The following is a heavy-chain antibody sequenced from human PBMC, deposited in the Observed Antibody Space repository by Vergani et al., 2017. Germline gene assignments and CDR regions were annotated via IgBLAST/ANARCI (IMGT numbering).Heavy chain of an antibody. CDR3: ARLGGDYDAFDI. J-gene: IGHJ3*02. Sequence: QLQLQESGPGLVKPSETLSLTCTVSGGSISSSSYYWGWIRQPPGKGLEWIGSIYYSGSTYYNPSLKSRVTISVDTSKNQFSLKLSSVTAADTAVYYGARLGGDYDAFDIWGQGTMVTVSS. V-gene: IGHV4-39*01. D-gene: IGHD4-17*01. CDR1: GGSISSSSYY. CDR2: IYYSGST.